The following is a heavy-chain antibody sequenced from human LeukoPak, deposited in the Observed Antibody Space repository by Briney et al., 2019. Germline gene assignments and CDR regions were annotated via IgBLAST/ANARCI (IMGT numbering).Heavy chain of an antibody. V-gene: IGHV3-53*01. Sequence: PGGSLRLSCTVSGFTVSTNSMSWVRQTPGKGLEWVSLIYSGGSTHYSDSVKGRFTISRDNSKNTLYLQMNSLRAEDTAVYYCARRAGDYSHPYDYWGQGTLVTVSS. D-gene: IGHD3-22*01. CDR3: ARRAGDYSHPYDY. CDR1: GFTVSTNS. J-gene: IGHJ4*02. CDR2: IYSGGST.